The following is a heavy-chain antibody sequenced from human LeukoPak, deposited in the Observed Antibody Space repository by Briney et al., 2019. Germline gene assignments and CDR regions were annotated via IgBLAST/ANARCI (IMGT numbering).Heavy chain of an antibody. V-gene: IGHV4-39*01. CDR2: IFYSGST. J-gene: IGHJ3*02. Sequence: SETLSLTCTVSSGSISTSNYYWGWVRQPPGKALEWIGNIFYSGSTYYSPSLKSRVTISLDTSRNQFSLNLSSVTAADTAVYYCARHPGGTTLRYFDWLSPGGAFDIWGQGTMVTVSS. D-gene: IGHD3-9*01. CDR1: SGSISTSNYY. CDR3: ARHPGGTTLRYFDWLSPGGAFDI.